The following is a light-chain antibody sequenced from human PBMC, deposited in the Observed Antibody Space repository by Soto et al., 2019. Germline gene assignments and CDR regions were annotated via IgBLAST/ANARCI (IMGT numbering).Light chain of an antibody. Sequence: DIQMTQSPSSLSASVGDRVTITCQASQDINKYLNWYQQKPGKAPKLLIYDASNLETGVPSRFSGSGSGTDFTFTISSLLAEDLATYYCQQYDILHRTFGQGTKLEIK. V-gene: IGKV1-33*01. CDR3: QQYDILHRT. CDR1: QDINKY. CDR2: DAS. J-gene: IGKJ2*02.